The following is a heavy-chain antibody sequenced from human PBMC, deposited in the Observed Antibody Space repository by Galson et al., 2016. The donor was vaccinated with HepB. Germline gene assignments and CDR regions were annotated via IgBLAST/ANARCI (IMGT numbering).Heavy chain of an antibody. Sequence: SLRLSCAASGFTFSNYAMSWVRQAPGKGLEWVSTISSSGGYTYYADSVKGRFTISRDNSKNTLYLQMNSLRAEDTAVYYCAKHPPATTAFSFDYWGQGTMVTVSS. CDR1: GFTFSNYA. D-gene: IGHD4-11*01. V-gene: IGHV3-23*01. J-gene: IGHJ4*03. CDR3: AKHPPATTAFSFDY. CDR2: ISSSGGYT.